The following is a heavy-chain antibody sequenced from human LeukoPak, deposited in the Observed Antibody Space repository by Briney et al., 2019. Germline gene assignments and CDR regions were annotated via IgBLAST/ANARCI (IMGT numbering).Heavy chain of an antibody. D-gene: IGHD3-9*01. CDR1: GFTFDDYG. CDR3: AKDQTVLRYFDWLFVYYFDY. CDR2: INWNGGST. J-gene: IGHJ4*02. V-gene: IGHV3-20*04. Sequence: GGSLRLSCAASGFTFDDYGMSWVRQAPGKGLEWVSGINWNGGSTGYADSVKGRFSISRDNAKNSLYLQMNSLRAEDTAVYYCAKDQTVLRYFDWLFVYYFDYWGQGTLVTVSS.